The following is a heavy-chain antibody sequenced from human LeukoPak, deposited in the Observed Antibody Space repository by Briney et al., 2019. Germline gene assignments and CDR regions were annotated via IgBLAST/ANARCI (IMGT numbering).Heavy chain of an antibody. Sequence: PSETLSLTCAVYGESFSGYYWSWIRQPPGKGLEWIWEINHSGSTNYNPYLKSRVNISVDTSKNQFYLKLSSVTAADTAVYYCATSGGTLGPTNYFAYWGQGTLVTVSS. CDR2: INHSGST. V-gene: IGHV4-34*01. D-gene: IGHD3-16*01. J-gene: IGHJ4*02. CDR3: ATSGGTLGPTNYFAY. CDR1: GESFSGYY.